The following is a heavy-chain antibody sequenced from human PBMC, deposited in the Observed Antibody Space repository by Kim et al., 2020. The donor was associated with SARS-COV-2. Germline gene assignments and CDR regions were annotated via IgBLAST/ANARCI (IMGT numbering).Heavy chain of an antibody. CDR1: GFTFSSYA. Sequence: GGSLRLSCAASGFTFSSYAMHWVRQAPGKGLEWVAFISYDGGNKYYADSVKGRFTISRHNSKNTLYLQMNSLRAEDTAVYYCARRGYTAILYYFDYWGQGTLVTVSS. CDR3: ARRGYTAILYYFDY. D-gene: IGHD5-18*01. V-gene: IGHV3-30*04. CDR2: ISYDGGNK. J-gene: IGHJ4*02.